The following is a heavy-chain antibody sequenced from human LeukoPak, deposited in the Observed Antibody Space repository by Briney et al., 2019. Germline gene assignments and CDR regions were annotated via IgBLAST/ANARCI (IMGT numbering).Heavy chain of an antibody. V-gene: IGHV1-18*01. J-gene: IGHJ4*02. CDR2: ISAYNGNT. CDR3: ARAAGFDWFSDFDY. Sequence: GASVKVSCTASGYTFTSYGITWVRQAPGQGLEWMGWISAYNGNTNYAQKLQGRVTMTTDTSTSTTYMELRSLRSDDTAVYYCARAAGFDWFSDFDYWGQGTLVTVSS. CDR1: GYTFTSYG. D-gene: IGHD3-9*01.